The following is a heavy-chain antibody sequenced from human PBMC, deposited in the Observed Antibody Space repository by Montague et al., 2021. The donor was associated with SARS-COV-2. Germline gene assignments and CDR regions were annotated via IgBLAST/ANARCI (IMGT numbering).Heavy chain of an antibody. J-gene: IGHJ3*02. V-gene: IGHV4-39*01. CDR3: ARFPTSYYYDRKDAPATPDASDI. CDR2: IYYSGST. CDR1: GVSISSSSYY. Sequence: SETLSLTCTVSGVSISSSSYYWGWIRQPPGKGLEWIGSIYYSGSTYYNPSLKIRVTISVDTSKNQFSLKLSSETAADTAVYYCARFPTSYYYDRKDAPATPDASDIWGQGTMVTVSS. D-gene: IGHD3-22*01.